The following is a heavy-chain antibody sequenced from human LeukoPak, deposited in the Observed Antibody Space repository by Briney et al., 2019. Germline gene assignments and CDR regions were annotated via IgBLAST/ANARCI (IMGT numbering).Heavy chain of an antibody. Sequence: GGSLKLSCTVSGFIFNDSAIHWVRQAAGKGLEWVGRIRSKANSDETAYAASVKCRFTISRDDSKDTAYLQMHSLKPEDTAVYHCTSPAHDFDFWSGYYSVWGRGAQVTVSS. CDR3: TSPAHDFDFWSGYYSV. CDR1: GFIFNDSA. J-gene: IGHJ4*01. CDR2: IRSKANSDET. V-gene: IGHV3-73*01. D-gene: IGHD3-3*01.